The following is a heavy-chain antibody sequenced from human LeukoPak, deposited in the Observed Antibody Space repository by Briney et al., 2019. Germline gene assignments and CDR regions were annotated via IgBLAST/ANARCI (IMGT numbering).Heavy chain of an antibody. V-gene: IGHV4-4*02. CDR2: IYHSGST. CDR3: ARVLTDGDYGTVDY. Sequence: SGTLSLTCAVSGGSISSSNWWSWVRQPPGKGLEWIGEIYHSGSTSYNPSLKSRVTFSVDKSKNQFSLNLSSVTAADTAVYYCARVLTDGDYGTVDYWGQGTLVTVSS. CDR1: GGSISSSNW. J-gene: IGHJ4*02. D-gene: IGHD4-17*01.